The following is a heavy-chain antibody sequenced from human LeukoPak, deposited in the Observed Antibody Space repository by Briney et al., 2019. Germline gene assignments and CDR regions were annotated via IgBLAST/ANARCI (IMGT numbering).Heavy chain of an antibody. D-gene: IGHD4-17*01. CDR1: GGSVTSNSYY. V-gene: IGHV4-39*07. CDR2: IYYGGST. Sequence: SETLSLTCTVSGGSVTSNSYYWGWIRQPPGKGLEWIGCIYYGGSTYYNPSLKSRVTMSVDTSKNQFSLKLSSVTAADTAVYYCATDGYYGDYVYYYYMDVWGKGTTVTISS. CDR3: ATDGYYGDYVYYYYMDV. J-gene: IGHJ6*03.